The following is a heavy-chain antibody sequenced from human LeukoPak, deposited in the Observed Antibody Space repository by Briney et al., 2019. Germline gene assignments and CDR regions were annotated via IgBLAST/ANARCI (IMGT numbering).Heavy chain of an antibody. CDR1: GYIFTTYW. V-gene: IGHV5-10-1*01. D-gene: IGHD2-15*01. J-gene: IGHJ2*01. Sequence: GESLKISCKGSGYIFTTYWISWVRQMPGKGLEWMGRIDPTDSYTNYSPSFQGHVTISADKSISTAYLQWSSLKASDTAMYYCARHGCSGGSCYPYWYFDLWGRGTLVTVSS. CDR2: IDPTDSYT. CDR3: ARHGCSGGSCYPYWYFDL.